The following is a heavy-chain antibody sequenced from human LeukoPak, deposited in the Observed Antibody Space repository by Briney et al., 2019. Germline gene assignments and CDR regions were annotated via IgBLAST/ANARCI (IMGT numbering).Heavy chain of an antibody. J-gene: IGHJ4*02. CDR3: ARLRSSGWYRGSFTSLGY. V-gene: IGHV5-51*01. CDR1: GYRSASFW. D-gene: IGHD6-19*01. CDR2: IYPGDSDT. Sequence: GEPRNTSCQGSGYRSASFWISWAGQMPGKGREWIGIIYPGDSDTRTSPSFQGQVTISADKSISTAYLQWSSLKASVSAMYYCARLRSSGWYRGSFTSLGYWGQGTLVTVSS.